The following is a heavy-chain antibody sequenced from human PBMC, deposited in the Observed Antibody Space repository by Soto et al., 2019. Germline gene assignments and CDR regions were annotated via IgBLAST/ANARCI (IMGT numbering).Heavy chain of an antibody. V-gene: IGHV1-18*01. CDR1: GYSFTSYA. CDR3: AKDNRGYTDYWYYDL. J-gene: IGHJ2*01. D-gene: IGHD5-18*01. Sequence: QVQLMQSGAEVKKPGASVKVSCKASGYSFTSYAISWVRQAPGQGLEWMGWISAYNGNTNYAQKFQARVTMTTDTSTSTAYMELRSLRSDDTAVYYCAKDNRGYTDYWYYDLWGRGNLVTASS. CDR2: ISAYNGNT.